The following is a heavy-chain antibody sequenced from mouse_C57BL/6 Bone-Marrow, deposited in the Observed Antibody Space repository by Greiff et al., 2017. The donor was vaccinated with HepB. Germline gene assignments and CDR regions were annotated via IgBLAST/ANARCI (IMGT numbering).Heavy chain of an antibody. Sequence: EVQLQQSGPELVKPGASVKIPCKASGYTFTDYYMDWVKQSHGKSLEWIGDINPNNGGTIYNQKFKGKATLTVDKSSSTAYMELRSLTSEDTALYYCARSWFSAWFAYWGQGTLVTVSA. CDR2: INPNNGGT. CDR3: ARSWFSAWFAY. D-gene: IGHD1-1*02. V-gene: IGHV1-18*01. J-gene: IGHJ3*01. CDR1: GYTFTDYY.